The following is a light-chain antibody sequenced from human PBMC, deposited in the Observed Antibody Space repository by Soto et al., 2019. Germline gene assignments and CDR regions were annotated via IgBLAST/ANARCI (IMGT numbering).Light chain of an antibody. CDR1: QSISSS. Sequence: EIVLTQSPATMSLSPGERVILSCRASQSISSSLAWYQQKPGQTPRLLIYDASSRAPGIPARFSGSGSGTDFTLTITSLEPADVAVYFCQQRSNSPPFTFGPGTKV. CDR3: QQRSNSPPFT. CDR2: DAS. V-gene: IGKV3-11*01. J-gene: IGKJ3*01.